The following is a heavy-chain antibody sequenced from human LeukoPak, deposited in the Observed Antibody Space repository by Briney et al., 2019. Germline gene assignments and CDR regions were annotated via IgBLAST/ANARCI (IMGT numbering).Heavy chain of an antibody. CDR2: IKSKSVGGTI. CDR3: ATGAPEVTGLDY. CDR1: GFTFSSYE. Sequence: GGSLRLSCAASGFTFSSYEMNWVRQAPGKGLEWVGRIKSKSVGGTIEYAAPVKGRFTISRDDSKNTLYLQVNSLTTEDTAVYYCATGAPEVTGLDYWGQGTLVTVSS. D-gene: IGHD1-14*01. J-gene: IGHJ4*02. V-gene: IGHV3-15*01.